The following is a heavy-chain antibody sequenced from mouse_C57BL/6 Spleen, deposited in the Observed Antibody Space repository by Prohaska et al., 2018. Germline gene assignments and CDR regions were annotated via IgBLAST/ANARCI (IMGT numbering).Heavy chain of an antibody. CDR1: GYSFTSYY. CDR3: ARSHGNYFYWYFDV. V-gene: IGHV1-66*01. Sequence: QVQLQQSGPELVKPGASVKISCKASGYSFTSYYIHWVKQRPGQGLEWIGWIYPGSGNTKYNEKFKGKATLTADTSSSTAYMQLSSLTSEDSAVYYCARSHGNYFYWYFDVWGTGTTVTVYS. J-gene: IGHJ1*03. CDR2: IYPGSGNT. D-gene: IGHD2-1*01.